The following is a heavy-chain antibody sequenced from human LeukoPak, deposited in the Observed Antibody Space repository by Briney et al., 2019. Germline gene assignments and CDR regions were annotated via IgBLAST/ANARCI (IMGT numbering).Heavy chain of an antibody. D-gene: IGHD3-10*01. CDR3: AKVGGSGSYQNTPFDY. V-gene: IGHV3-23*01. Sequence: PGGSLRLSCAASGFIFSSYAMSWVRQAPGKGLEWVSAISGSDSSTYYADSVKGRFTISRDNSKNTLYLQMNSLRAEDTAVYYCAKVGGSGSYQNTPFDYWGQGTLVTVSS. CDR1: GFIFSSYA. J-gene: IGHJ4*02. CDR2: ISGSDSST.